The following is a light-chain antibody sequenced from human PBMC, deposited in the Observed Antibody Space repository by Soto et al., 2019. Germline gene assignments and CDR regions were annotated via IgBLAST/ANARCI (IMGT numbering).Light chain of an antibody. CDR2: GNT. Sequence: QAVVTQPPSVSGAPGQRVTISCTGTSSNIGSGYDVHWYQHLPGTAPKLLIYGNTIRPSGVPDRFSGSKSGTSASLAISGLQSEDEADYFCAAWDASLNGWMFGGGTKVTVL. CDR1: SSNIGSGYD. J-gene: IGLJ3*02. CDR3: AAWDASLNGWM. V-gene: IGLV1-40*01.